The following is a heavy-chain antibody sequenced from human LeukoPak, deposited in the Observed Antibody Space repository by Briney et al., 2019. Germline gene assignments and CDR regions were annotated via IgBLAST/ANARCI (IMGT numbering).Heavy chain of an antibody. Sequence: SQTLSLTCAISGDSVSSNSAAWNWIRQSPSRGLEWLGRTYYRSKWYNDYAVSVKSRITINPDTSKNQFSLQLNSVTPEDTAVYYCARDQITKSQKYQVAFDIWGQGTMVTVSS. CDR1: GDSVSSNSAA. V-gene: IGHV6-1*01. D-gene: IGHD2/OR15-2a*01. CDR3: ARDQITKSQKYQVAFDI. J-gene: IGHJ3*02. CDR2: TYYRSKWYN.